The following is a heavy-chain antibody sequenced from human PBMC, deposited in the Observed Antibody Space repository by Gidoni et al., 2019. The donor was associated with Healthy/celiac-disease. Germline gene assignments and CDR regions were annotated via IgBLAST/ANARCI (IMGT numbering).Heavy chain of an antibody. CDR1: GGSISSYY. D-gene: IGHD3-16*02. Sequence: QVQLQASGPGLVKPSEPLSLTCTVSGGSISSYYWRWIRQPPGKGLEWSGYIYYSGSNNYNPSLKSRVTISVDTSKNQFSLKLSSVTAADTAVYYCARGSVGLHLGELSLGYYFDYWGQGTLVTVSS. CDR3: ARGSVGLHLGELSLGYYFDY. V-gene: IGHV4-59*01. J-gene: IGHJ4*02. CDR2: IYYSGSN.